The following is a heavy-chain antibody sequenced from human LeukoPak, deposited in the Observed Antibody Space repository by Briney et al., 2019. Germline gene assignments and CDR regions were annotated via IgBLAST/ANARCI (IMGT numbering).Heavy chain of an antibody. J-gene: IGHJ4*02. D-gene: IGHD3-3*01. V-gene: IGHV3-15*01. CDR2: IKGKTDGGTT. CDR3: TTERYYDFWSGYYTIPDY. CDR1: GFTFTDAW. Sequence: PGGSLRLSCAASGFTFTDAWMTWVRQAPGKGLESVGRIKGKTDGGTTDYAAPVKGRFIISRDDSKNTVYLQMNSLKTEDTAVYYCTTERYYDFWSGYYTIPDYWGQGTLVTVSS.